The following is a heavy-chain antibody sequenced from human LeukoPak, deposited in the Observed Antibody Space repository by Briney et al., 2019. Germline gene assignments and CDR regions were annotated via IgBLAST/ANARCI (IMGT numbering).Heavy chain of an antibody. J-gene: IGHJ4*02. CDR2: IYYSSWST. D-gene: IGHD2-15*01. CDR3: ASQVYCSAGSCYSNF. V-gene: IGHV4-39*01. Sequence: PSETLSLTCTVSGGSISSRTYLWGWIRQPPGKGLEWIGNIYYSSWSTYYNPSLKSRVTISVDTSKNQFSLKLSSVTAADTAVYYCASQVYCSAGSCYSNFWGQGTLVTVSS. CDR1: GGSISSRTYL.